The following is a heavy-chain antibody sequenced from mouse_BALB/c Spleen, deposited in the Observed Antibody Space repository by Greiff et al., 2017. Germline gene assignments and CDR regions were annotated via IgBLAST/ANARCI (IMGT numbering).Heavy chain of an antibody. Sequence: VQLQQSGAELVKPGASVKLSCTASGFNIKDTYMHWVKQRPEQGLEWIGRIDPANGNTKYDPKFQGKATITADTSSNTAYLQLSSLTSENTAVYYCADYGALYAMDYWGQGTSVTVSS. V-gene: IGHV14-3*02. D-gene: IGHD1-2*01. J-gene: IGHJ4*01. CDR2: IDPANGNT. CDR3: ADYGALYAMDY. CDR1: GFNIKDTY.